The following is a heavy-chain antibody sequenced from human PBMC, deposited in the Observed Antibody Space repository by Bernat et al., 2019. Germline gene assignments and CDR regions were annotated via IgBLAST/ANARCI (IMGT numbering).Heavy chain of an antibody. CDR1: GGTFSSYA. CDR3: AGGSSPYYYYGMDV. Sequence: QLVQSGAEVKKPGSSVKVSCKASGGTFSSYAISWVRQAPGQGLEWIGWIVVGSGNTNYAQKFQERVTITRDMSTSTAYMELSSLRSEDTAVYYCAGGSSPYYYYGMDVWGQGTTVTVSS. D-gene: IGHD1-26*01. V-gene: IGHV1-58*02. CDR2: IVVGSGNT. J-gene: IGHJ6*02.